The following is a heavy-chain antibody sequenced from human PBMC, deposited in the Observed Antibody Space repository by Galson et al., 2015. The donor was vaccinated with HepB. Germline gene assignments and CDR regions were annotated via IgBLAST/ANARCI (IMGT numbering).Heavy chain of an antibody. J-gene: IGHJ6*02. D-gene: IGHD4-23*01. CDR3: AKDLVAVRVVTDGYYYYGMDV. CDR1: GFTFSSYG. Sequence: SLRLSCAASGFTFSSYGMHWVRQAPGKGLEWVAVISYDGSNKYYADSVKGRFTISRDNSKNTLYLQMNSLRAEDTAVYYCAKDLVAVRVVTDGYYYYGMDVWGQGTTVTVSS. V-gene: IGHV3-30*18. CDR2: ISYDGSNK.